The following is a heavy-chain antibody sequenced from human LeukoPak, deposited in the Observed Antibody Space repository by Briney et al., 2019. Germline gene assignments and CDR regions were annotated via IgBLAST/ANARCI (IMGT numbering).Heavy chain of an antibody. D-gene: IGHD6-19*01. J-gene: IGHJ4*02. V-gene: IGHV3-7*01. CDR1: GFTFSSYW. CDR2: IKQDGSEK. Sequence: GGSLRLSCAASGFTFSSYWMTWVRQAPGKGLEWVANIKQDGSEKYYVGSVKGRFTISRDNAKNSLYLQMNSLTAADTAVYYCASSGSGWHWNDYWGQGSLVTVPS. CDR3: ASSGSGWHWNDY.